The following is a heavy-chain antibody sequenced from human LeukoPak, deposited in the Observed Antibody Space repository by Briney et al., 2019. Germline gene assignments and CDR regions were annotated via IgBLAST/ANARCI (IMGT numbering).Heavy chain of an antibody. CDR2: IYYSGST. D-gene: IGHD1-1*01. Sequence: PSQSMSPTCTVSTASISSYYWNWIRQPPGKGLEWIGCIYYSGSTSYNPSLKSRVTMSVDTSKNQFSLNLSSVTAADTAVYYCATYRGTRGSYYYWGQGTLVTVSS. CDR3: ATYRGTRGSYYY. V-gene: IGHV4-59*08. CDR1: TASISSYY. J-gene: IGHJ4*02.